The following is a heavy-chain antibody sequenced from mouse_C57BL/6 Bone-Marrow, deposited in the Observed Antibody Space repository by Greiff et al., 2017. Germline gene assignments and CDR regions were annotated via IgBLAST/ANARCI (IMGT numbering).Heavy chain of an antibody. J-gene: IGHJ2*01. CDR3: ARGVYGSSYGMGY. D-gene: IGHD1-1*01. Sequence: PGRGLEWIGRSDPNSGGTKYNEKFMSKATLTVDKPSSPAYMQLSSLTSEDSAVYYFARGVYGSSYGMGYWGQGTTLTVSS. V-gene: IGHV1-72*01. CDR2: SDPNSGGT.